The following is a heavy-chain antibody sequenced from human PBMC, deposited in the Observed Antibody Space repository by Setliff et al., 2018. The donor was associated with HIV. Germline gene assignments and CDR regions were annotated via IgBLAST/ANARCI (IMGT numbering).Heavy chain of an antibody. CDR2: IIPIFGTA. J-gene: IGHJ6*03. CDR1: GGTFSSYA. V-gene: IGHV1-69*05. D-gene: IGHD3-9*01. CDR3: ARDYDILTGYTDYYYMDV. Sequence: GASVKVSCKASGGTFSSYAISWVRQAPGQGLEWMGGIIPIFGTANYAQKFQGRVTMTRDTSTSTVYMELSSLRSEDTAVYYCARDYDILTGYTDYYYMDVWGKGTTVTVSS.